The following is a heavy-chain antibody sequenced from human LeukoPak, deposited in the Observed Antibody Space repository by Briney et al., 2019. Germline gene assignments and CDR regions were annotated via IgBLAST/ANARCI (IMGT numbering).Heavy chain of an antibody. CDR1: GGSISSYY. CDR3: AGVSSGWYNEY. D-gene: IGHD6-19*01. J-gene: IGHJ4*02. Sequence: SETLSLTCTVSGGSISSYYWGWIRQPAGKGLEWIGRIYTRGSTNYNPSLKSRVTMSVDTSKNQFPLNLNSVTAADTAVYYCAGVSSGWYNEYWGQGTLVTVSS. CDR2: IYTRGST. V-gene: IGHV4-4*07.